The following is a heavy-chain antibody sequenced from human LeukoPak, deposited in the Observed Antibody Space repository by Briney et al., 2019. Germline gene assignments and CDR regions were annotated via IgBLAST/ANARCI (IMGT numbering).Heavy chain of an antibody. CDR3: ARPHYYDGSGYYDY. D-gene: IGHD3-22*01. J-gene: IGHJ4*02. Sequence: GASVKVSCKASGGTFSSYAISWVRQAPGQGLEWMGGIIPIFGTANYAQKFQGRVTITTDESTSTAYMELSSLRSEDTAVYYCARPHYYDGSGYYDYWGQGTLVTVSS. CDR1: GGTFSSYA. CDR2: IIPIFGTA. V-gene: IGHV1-69*05.